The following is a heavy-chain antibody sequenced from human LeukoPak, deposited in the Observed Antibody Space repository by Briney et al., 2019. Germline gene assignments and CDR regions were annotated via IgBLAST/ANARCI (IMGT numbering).Heavy chain of an antibody. D-gene: IGHD6-19*01. CDR1: GFTFSSYA. CDR2: ISYDGSNK. V-gene: IGHV3-30*04. Sequence: PGGSLRLSCAASGFTFSSYAMHWVRQAPGKGLEWVAVISYDGSNKYYADSVKGRFTISRDNSKNTLYLQMNSLRAEDTAVYYCAKAKQWLVQLSPLDYWGQGTLVTVSS. J-gene: IGHJ4*02. CDR3: AKAKQWLVQLSPLDY.